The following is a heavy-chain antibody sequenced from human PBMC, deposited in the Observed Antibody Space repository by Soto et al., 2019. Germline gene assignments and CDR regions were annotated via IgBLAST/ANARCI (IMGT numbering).Heavy chain of an antibody. D-gene: IGHD5-18*01. V-gene: IGHV3-21*05. CDR3: GREVPHGYIPHHSET. CDR1: RCSNREFG. J-gene: IGHJ5*02. CDR2: ISRSYSHI. Sequence: PGGSLRLSGSASRCSNREFGMFCGAPAPGSGLEWISFISRSYSHIYYADSLKGLFTISRDNAKNSMFLQMNSLRDEDRAVYYCGREVPHGYIPHHSETWGQG.